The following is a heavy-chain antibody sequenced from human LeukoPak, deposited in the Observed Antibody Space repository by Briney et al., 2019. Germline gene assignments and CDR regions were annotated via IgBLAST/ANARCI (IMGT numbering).Heavy chain of an antibody. CDR3: ARVGATGTADY. CDR2: ISSDGTNK. V-gene: IGHV3-30*03. CDR1: GFTFSTYG. D-gene: IGHD1-1*01. J-gene: IGHJ4*02. Sequence: GGSLRPSCAATGFTFSTYGMHWVRQAPGKGLEWVAVISSDGTNKYYADSVKGRFTISRDNSKNSLYLQMNSLRGEDTAVYYCARVGATGTADYWGQGTLVTVS.